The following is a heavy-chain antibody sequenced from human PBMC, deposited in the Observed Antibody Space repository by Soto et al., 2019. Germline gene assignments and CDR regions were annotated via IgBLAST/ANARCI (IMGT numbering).Heavy chain of an antibody. CDR2: ISGSGGRT. J-gene: IGHJ4*02. V-gene: IGHV3-23*01. CDR3: AKEGAMVSYFDY. D-gene: IGHD5-18*01. CDR1: GFTFSSYA. Sequence: EVQLLESGGGLLQPGGSLRLSCAASGFTFSSYAMSWVRQAPGKGLEWVSGISGSGGRTYYADSVKGRFTISRDNSKNTLYLQMNSLRADDTAVYYCAKEGAMVSYFDYWGQGTLVTVSS.